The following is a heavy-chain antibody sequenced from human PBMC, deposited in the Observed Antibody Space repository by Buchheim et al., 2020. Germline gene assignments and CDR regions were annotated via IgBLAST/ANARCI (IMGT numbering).Heavy chain of an antibody. CDR1: GFTFTNAW. CDR2: IKSKVDGGAI. Sequence: EVQLVESGGGLVKSGGSLRLSCAASGFTFTNAWMSWVRQAPGKGLEWVGRIKSKVDGGAIDYATPVKGRFIISRDDSKNTLYLQMNSLKTEDTAVYYCATVNYYYYYIDVCGNGTT. CDR3: ATVNYYYYYIDV. V-gene: IGHV3-15*01. J-gene: IGHJ6*03.